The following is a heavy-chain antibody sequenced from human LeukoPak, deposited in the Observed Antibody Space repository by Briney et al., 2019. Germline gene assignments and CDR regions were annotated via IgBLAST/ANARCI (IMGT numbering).Heavy chain of an antibody. CDR3: ARDFGYDSSGYYAPGY. V-gene: IGHV3-21*01. D-gene: IGHD3-22*01. CDR1: GFTFSSYS. Sequence: GGSLRLSCAASGFTFSSYSMNWVRQAPGKGLEWVSSISSSSSSYIYYADSVKGRFTISRDNAKNSLYLQMNSLRAEDTAVYYCARDFGYDSSGYYAPGYWGQGTLVTVSS. CDR2: ISSSSSSYI. J-gene: IGHJ4*02.